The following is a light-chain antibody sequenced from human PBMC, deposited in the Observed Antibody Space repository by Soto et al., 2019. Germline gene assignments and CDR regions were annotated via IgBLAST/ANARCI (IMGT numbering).Light chain of an antibody. CDR3: QQYNNWPPIT. Sequence: ETVMTQSPATLSVSPGARAPLSCRASQSVSSNSLAWYQQKPGQPPRLLIYGASTRATGIPARFSGSGSGTEFTLTVSSLQSEDFAVYYCQQYNNWPPITFGQGTRLEIK. V-gene: IGKV3-15*01. CDR2: GAS. J-gene: IGKJ5*01. CDR1: QSVSSN.